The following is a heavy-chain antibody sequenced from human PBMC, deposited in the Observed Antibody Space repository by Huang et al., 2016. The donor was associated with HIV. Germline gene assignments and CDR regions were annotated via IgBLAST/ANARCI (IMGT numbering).Heavy chain of an antibody. CDR1: GFAFSNYA. J-gene: IGHJ6*03. D-gene: IGHD3-16*01. CDR3: ATDGGGPQPFFYYMDV. CDR2: ISKYGNNK. V-gene: IGHV3-30-3*01. Sequence: QVQLVESGGGVVQPGRSLRLSCAASGFAFSNYAIHWVRQAPGKGLEWVTVISKYGNNKYYADSVKGRFTISRDNSKNRLFLQMNSLKSEDSAVYYCATDGGGPQPFFYYMDVWGKGTTVTVSS.